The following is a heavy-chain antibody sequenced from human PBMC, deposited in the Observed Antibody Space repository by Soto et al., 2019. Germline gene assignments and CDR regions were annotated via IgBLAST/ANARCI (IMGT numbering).Heavy chain of an antibody. CDR1: GFMVSSFA. J-gene: IGHJ6*02. CDR2: TRSNGEHT. D-gene: IGHD2-2*01. V-gene: IGHV3-23*01. Sequence: SLSLSCAGAGFMVSSFAMTCVRQTPGKGLEWVSTTRSNGEHTYYADSVKGRFTVSRDNSKNTLFLEMSSLRAEDSAIYYCAKDSQSVSVSAARVYGMDVWGQGTTVTSP. CDR3: AKDSQSVSVSAARVYGMDV.